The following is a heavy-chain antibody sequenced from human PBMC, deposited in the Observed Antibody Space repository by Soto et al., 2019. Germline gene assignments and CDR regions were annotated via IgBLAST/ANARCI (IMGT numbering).Heavy chain of an antibody. CDR3: ARVYYDSGAYYYDYFDY. CDR1: GYSISSGYY. CDR2: IYHSGST. Sequence: SETLSLTCAVSGYSISSGYYWGWIRQPPGKGLEWIGSIYHSGSTYYNPSLKSRVTISVDTSKNQFSLKLSSVTAADTAVYYCARVYYDSGAYYYDYFDYWGQGXLVTVYS. J-gene: IGHJ4*02. V-gene: IGHV4-38-2*01. D-gene: IGHD3-22*01.